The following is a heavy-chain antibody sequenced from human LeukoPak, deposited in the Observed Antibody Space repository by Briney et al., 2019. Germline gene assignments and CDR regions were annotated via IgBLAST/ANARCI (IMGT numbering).Heavy chain of an antibody. CDR3: TXGPXLXXTAYFYY. J-gene: IGHJ4*02. D-gene: IGHD5-18*01. CDR2: IYYSGST. V-gene: IGHV4-59*12. Sequence: SETLSLTCTVSGGSISSYYWSWIRQPPGKGLEWMGYIYYSGSTKYNPSLKSRVTISVDTSKNQFSLKLSSVTATDTAVYFCTXGPXLXXTAYFYYWGQGNPVTVSS. CDR1: GGSISSYY.